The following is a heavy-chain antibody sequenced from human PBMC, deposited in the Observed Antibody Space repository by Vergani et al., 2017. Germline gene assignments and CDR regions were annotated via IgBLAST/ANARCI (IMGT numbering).Heavy chain of an antibody. CDR3: ARGRIAVAGYYFDY. D-gene: IGHD6-19*01. Sequence: QVQLVQSGAEVKKPGASVKVSCKASGYTFTSYAMHWVRQAPGQRLEWMGWINAGNGNTKYSQKFQGRVTITRDTSASTAYMELSSLRSEDTAVYYCARGRIAVAGYYFDYWGQGTLVTVSS. J-gene: IGHJ4*02. CDR1: GYTFTSYA. CDR2: INAGNGNT. V-gene: IGHV1-3*01.